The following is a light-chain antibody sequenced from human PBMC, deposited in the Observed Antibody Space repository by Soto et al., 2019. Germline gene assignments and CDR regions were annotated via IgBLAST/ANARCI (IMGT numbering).Light chain of an antibody. J-gene: IGKJ3*01. CDR1: QSVSYF. CDR2: DAS. CDR3: QQYGFS. Sequence: DIQMTQSPSTLSASVGDRVTITCRARQSVSYFLAWYQQKPGMAPKLLIHDASSLETGVPSRFSGSGSGREFTLTISSLQPDESATCYCQQYGFSFGPGTKVEIK. V-gene: IGKV1-5*01.